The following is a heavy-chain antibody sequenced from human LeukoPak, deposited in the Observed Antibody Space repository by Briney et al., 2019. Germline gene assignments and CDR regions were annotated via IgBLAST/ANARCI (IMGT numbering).Heavy chain of an antibody. D-gene: IGHD3-10*01. CDR2: IYYNGNT. V-gene: IGHV4-59*01. J-gene: IGHJ6*02. CDR1: GGSIGSYY. CDR3: ARDSRYSYGSGGMDV. Sequence: SETLSLTCTVSGGSIGSYYWTWIRQTPEKGLEWIGSIYYNGNTNYNPSLRSRVAISIDTSKSQFSLKVTSVIAANTATYYCARDSRYSYGSGGMDVWGQGTTVTVSS.